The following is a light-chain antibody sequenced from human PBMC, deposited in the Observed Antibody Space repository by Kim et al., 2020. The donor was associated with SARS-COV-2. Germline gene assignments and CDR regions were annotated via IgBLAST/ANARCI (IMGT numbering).Light chain of an antibody. CDR2: RDS. V-gene: IGLV3-9*01. CDR3: QVWDRSNWV. CDR1: NIGSKN. Sequence: SYELTQPLSVSVALGQTARITCGGNNIGSKNVHWYQQKPGQAPVLVIYRDSNRPSGIPERFSGSNSGNTATLTISRAQAGDEADYYCQVWDRSNWVFGGG. J-gene: IGLJ3*02.